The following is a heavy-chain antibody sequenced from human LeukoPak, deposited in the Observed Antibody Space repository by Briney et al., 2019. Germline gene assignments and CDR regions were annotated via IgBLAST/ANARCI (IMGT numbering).Heavy chain of an antibody. CDR2: ISYDGSNK. J-gene: IGHJ4*02. CDR3: AKEGDYGDYNY. V-gene: IGHV3-30*18. CDR1: GFTFSSYG. Sequence: PGRSLRLSCAASGFTFSSYGMHWVRQAPGKGLEWVAVISYDGSNKYYADPVKGRFTISRDNSKNTLYLQMNSLRAEDTAVYYCAKEGDYGDYNYWGQGTLVTVSS. D-gene: IGHD4-17*01.